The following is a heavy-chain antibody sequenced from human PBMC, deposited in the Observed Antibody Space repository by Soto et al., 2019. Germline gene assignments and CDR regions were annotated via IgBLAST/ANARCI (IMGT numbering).Heavy chain of an antibody. V-gene: IGHV4-4*02. D-gene: IGHD3-9*01. CDR3: ARAYYDLLTGSKGDFDS. CDR2: IHDSGST. J-gene: IGHJ4*02. Sequence: QVQLQESGPGLVKPSGTLSLTCAVSGGSISSNNWWNWVRQPPGKGLEWIGEIHDSGSTNYNPSLKSRVTISVDKSRNQFSLKMSSVTAADTAVYYCARAYYDLLTGSKGDFDSWGQGSLVTVSS. CDR1: GGSISSNNW.